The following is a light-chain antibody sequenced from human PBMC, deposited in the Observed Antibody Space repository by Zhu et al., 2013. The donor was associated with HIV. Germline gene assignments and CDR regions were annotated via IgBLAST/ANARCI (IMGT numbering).Light chain of an antibody. J-gene: IGKJ3*01. Sequence: EIVMTQSPATLSLSPGERATLSCRASQNVNGNLAWYQQKPGQTPRLLISGASARATGRPSQVQWHVGLGQNTLSPSTACSLTYFASFYYCQQYSEWLPIFFGPGT. CDR1: QNVNGN. CDR2: GAS. CDR3: QQYSEWLPIF. V-gene: IGKV3D-15*01.